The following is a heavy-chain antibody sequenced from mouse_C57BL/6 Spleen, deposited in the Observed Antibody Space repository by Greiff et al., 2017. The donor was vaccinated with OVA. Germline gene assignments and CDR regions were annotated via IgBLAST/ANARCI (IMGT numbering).Heavy chain of an antibody. J-gene: IGHJ1*03. D-gene: IGHD2-5*01. V-gene: IGHV1-26*01. CDR1: GYTFTDYY. CDR2: INPNNGGT. Sequence: EVKLQQSGPELVKPGASVKISCKASGYTFTDYYMNWVKQSHGKSLEWIGDINPNNGGTSYNQKFKGKATLTVDKSSSTAYMELRSLTSEDSAVYYCAEAYDSNWYFDVWGTGTTVTVSS. CDR3: AEAYDSNWYFDV.